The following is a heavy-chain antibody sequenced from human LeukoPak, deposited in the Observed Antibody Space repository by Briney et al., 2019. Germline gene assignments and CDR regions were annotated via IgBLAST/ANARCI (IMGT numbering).Heavy chain of an antibody. V-gene: IGHV1-8*01. CDR3: ARGPQWRGDYYYMDV. D-gene: IGHD6-19*01. Sequence: ASVKVSCKASGYSFTNFDINWVRQATGQGLEWMGWMNPNSGNKGYAQKFQGRVTMTMNTSMTTAYMELSSLRSEDTAVYYCARGPQWRGDYYYMDVWGRGTTVTVSS. CDR2: MNPNSGNK. CDR1: GYSFTNFD. J-gene: IGHJ6*03.